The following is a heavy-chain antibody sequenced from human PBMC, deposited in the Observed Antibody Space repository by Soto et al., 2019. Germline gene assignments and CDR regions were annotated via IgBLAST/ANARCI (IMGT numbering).Heavy chain of an antibody. CDR2: IYHSGST. Sequence: QLQLQESGSGLVKPSQTLSLTCAVSGGSISSGGYSWSWIRQPPGKGLEWIGYIYHSGSTYYNPSLKGRVAIAVDRSKNQFSRKLSSVTAADTAVYDCAAGGGLPRYYWGQGTLVTVSS. V-gene: IGHV4-30-2*01. CDR1: GGSISSGGYS. J-gene: IGHJ4*02. CDR3: AAGGGLPRYY. D-gene: IGHD5-12*01.